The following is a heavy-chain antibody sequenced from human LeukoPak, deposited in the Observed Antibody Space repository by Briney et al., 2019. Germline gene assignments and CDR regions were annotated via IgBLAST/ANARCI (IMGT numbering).Heavy chain of an antibody. Sequence: SGGSLRLSCAASGFTFSNYAMHWVRQAPGKGLVWVSRINSDGSSTSYADSVKGRFTISRDNAKDTLYLQMNSLRAEDTAVYYCARDRHYYDFWSGYSTIDYWGQGTLVTVSS. CDR1: GFTFSNYA. CDR3: ARDRHYYDFWSGYSTIDY. CDR2: INSDGSST. V-gene: IGHV3-74*01. J-gene: IGHJ4*02. D-gene: IGHD3-3*01.